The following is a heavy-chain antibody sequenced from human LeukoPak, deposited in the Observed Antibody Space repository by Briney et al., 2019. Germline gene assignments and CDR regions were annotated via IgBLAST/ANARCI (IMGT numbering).Heavy chain of an antibody. D-gene: IGHD4-11*01. Sequence: SETLPLTCTVSGGSISSYYWSWIRQPPGKGLEWIGYIYDSGSTNYNPSLKSRVTISVDTSKNQLSLELNSVTAADTAVYYCATYSHYYSYGMDVWGQGTTVTVSS. CDR2: IYDSGST. V-gene: IGHV4-59*01. CDR1: GGSISSYY. CDR3: ATYSHYYSYGMDV. J-gene: IGHJ6*02.